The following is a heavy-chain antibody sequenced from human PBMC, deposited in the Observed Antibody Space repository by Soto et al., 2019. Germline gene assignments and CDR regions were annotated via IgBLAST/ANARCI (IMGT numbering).Heavy chain of an antibody. CDR3: DRRLLESLSPLNWFDT. D-gene: IGHD3-3*01. CDR2: IYYSGST. V-gene: IGHV4-39*01. Sequence: SDTLSLTCTVSGGSISSSSYYWGWIRQPPGKGLEWIGSIYYSGSTYYNPSLKSRVTISVDTSKNQFSLKLSSVTAADTAVYYCDRRLLESLSPLNWFDTWGQGTLFTVSS. CDR1: GGSISSSSYY. J-gene: IGHJ5*02.